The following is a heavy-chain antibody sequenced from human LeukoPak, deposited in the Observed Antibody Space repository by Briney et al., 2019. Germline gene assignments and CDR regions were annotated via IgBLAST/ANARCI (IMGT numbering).Heavy chain of an antibody. J-gene: IGHJ3*02. CDR3: ARGYTVDAFDI. V-gene: IGHV1-18*01. D-gene: IGHD3-16*02. CDR1: GYTFTNYG. Sequence: ASVKVSCTASGYTFTNYGISWVRQAPGQGLEWMGWISAYNGNTNYAQKLQGRVTMTTDTSTSTAYMDLRSLRSADTAVYYCARGYTVDAFDIWGQGTMVPVSS. CDR2: ISAYNGNT.